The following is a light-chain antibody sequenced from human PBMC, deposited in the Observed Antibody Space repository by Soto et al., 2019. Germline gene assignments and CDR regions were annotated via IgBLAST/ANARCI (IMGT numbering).Light chain of an antibody. CDR3: QQYYTTPLT. J-gene: IGKJ4*01. CDR1: HSGLSSSNNMNH. V-gene: IGKV4-1*01. Sequence: DIVMTQSPDSLAVSLGEMATISCKSSHSGLSSSNNMNHLAWYQQKPGQPPRXXIYWASTRKSGVPDRFSGSGSGTDFNLTISSLQAEDVAVYYCQQYYTTPLTFGGGTKVDI. CDR2: WAS.